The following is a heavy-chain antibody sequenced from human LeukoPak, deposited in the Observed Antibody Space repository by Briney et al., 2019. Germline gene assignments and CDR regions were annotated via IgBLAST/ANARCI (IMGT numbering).Heavy chain of an antibody. J-gene: IGHJ4*02. Sequence: ASVKVSCKVSGYTFTDYYMHWVQQAPGKGLEWMGLVDPEDGETIYAEKFQGRVTITADTPTDTAYMELSGLRSEDTAVYYCATGRTTGTTFYDYWGQGTLVTVSS. CDR3: ATGRTTGTTFYDY. D-gene: IGHD1-1*01. V-gene: IGHV1-69-2*01. CDR1: GYTFTDYY. CDR2: VDPEDGET.